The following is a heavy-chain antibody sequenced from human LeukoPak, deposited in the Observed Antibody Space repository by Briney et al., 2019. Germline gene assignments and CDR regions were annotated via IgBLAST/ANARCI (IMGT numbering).Heavy chain of an antibody. J-gene: IGHJ4*02. CDR3: ARDYYDSSGYPRLFDY. CDR2: INPNSGGT. CDR1: GYTFTGYY. V-gene: IGHV1-2*02. D-gene: IGHD3-22*01. Sequence: ASVKVSCKASGYTFTGYYMHWVRQAPGQGLEWMGWINPNSGGTNYAQKFQGRVTMTRDTSISTAYMELSRLRSDDTAVYYCARDYYDSSGYPRLFDYWGQGTLVTLSS.